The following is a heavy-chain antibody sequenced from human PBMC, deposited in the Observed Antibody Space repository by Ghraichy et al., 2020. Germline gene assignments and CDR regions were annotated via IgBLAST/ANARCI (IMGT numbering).Heavy chain of an antibody. CDR2: IKQDGSEK. CDR1: GFTFSSYW. CDR3: ARDYLYYDFWSGYYYY. J-gene: IGHJ4*02. Sequence: GGSLRLSCAASGFTFSSYWMSWVRQAPGKGLEWVANIKQDGSEKYYVDSVKGRFTISRDNAKNSLYLQMNSLRAEDTAVYYCARDYLYYDFWSGYYYYWGQGTLVTVSS. V-gene: IGHV3-7*03. D-gene: IGHD3-3*01.